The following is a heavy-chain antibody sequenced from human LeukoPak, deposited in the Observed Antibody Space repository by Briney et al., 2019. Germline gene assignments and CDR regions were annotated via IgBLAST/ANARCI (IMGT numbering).Heavy chain of an antibody. Sequence: SETLSLTCSVSGVSVTTTYYWSWIRQPPGGGLEWVASLYHRGNSNYNPSLKSRVTISGDTAKNQLSLQLTSMTAADTAIYYCTRHQTNFYGSGAPFDPWGQGTLVTVSS. CDR1: GVSVTTTYY. V-gene: IGHV4-39*01. CDR2: LYHRGNS. J-gene: IGHJ5*02. D-gene: IGHD3-10*01. CDR3: TRHQTNFYGSGAPFDP.